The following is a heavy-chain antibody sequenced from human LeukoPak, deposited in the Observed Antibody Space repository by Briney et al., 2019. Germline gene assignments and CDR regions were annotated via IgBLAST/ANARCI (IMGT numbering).Heavy chain of an antibody. J-gene: IGHJ3*02. CDR2: IYYSGTT. CDR3: ARVGGMTTVNNAAFDI. V-gene: IGHV4-59*01. Sequence: ASETLSLTCTVSGGSISSYYWSWIRQPPGKGLEWIGYIYYSGTTNYNPSLKSRVTISIDKPKKQFSLKLISVTAADTAIYYCARVGGMTTVNNAAFDIWGQGTMVTVSS. CDR1: GGSISSYY. D-gene: IGHD4-11*01.